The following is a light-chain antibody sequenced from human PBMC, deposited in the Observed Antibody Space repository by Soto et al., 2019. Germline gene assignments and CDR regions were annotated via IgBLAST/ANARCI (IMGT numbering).Light chain of an antibody. CDR1: QSVSSSY. CDR3: QQYGSSPPLT. J-gene: IGKJ4*01. Sequence: EIVLTQSPGTLSLSPGERATLSGRASQSVSSSYLGWYQQKPGQAPRLLIYGASNRATGIPDRFSGSGSGTEFTLTISRLEPEDFAVYYCQQYGSSPPLTFGGGTKVDIK. V-gene: IGKV3-20*01. CDR2: GAS.